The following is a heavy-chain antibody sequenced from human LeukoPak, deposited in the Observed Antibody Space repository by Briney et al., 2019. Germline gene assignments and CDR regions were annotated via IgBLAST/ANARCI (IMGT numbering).Heavy chain of an antibody. Sequence: GGSLRLSCAASGFTFSSYSMNWVRQAPGKGLEWVSSISSSSSYIYHADSVKGRFTISRDNAKNSLYLQMNSLRAEDTAVYYCARDQGSSSHFDYWGQGTLVTVSS. CDR2: ISSSSSYI. D-gene: IGHD6-13*01. CDR3: ARDQGSSSHFDY. CDR1: GFTFSSYS. V-gene: IGHV3-21*01. J-gene: IGHJ4*02.